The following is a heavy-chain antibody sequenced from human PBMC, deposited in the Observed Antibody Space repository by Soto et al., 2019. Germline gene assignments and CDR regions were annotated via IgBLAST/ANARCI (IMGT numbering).Heavy chain of an antibody. CDR1: GGSFSGYY. CDR3: ARLVVSYPLTIFGGRGYYYGMYV. Sequence: QVQLQQWGAGLLKPSETLSLTCAVYGGSFSGYYWSWIRQPPGKGLEWIGEINHSGSTNYNPSLTRRDTISVDTSMNQYALKLCSVTAADTAVYYCARLVVSYPLTIFGGRGYYYGMYVWGQGTTVTVS. J-gene: IGHJ6*02. CDR2: INHSGST. V-gene: IGHV4-34*01. D-gene: IGHD3-3*01.